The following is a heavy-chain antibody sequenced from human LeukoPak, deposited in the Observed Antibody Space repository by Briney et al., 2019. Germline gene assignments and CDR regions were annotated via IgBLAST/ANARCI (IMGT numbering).Heavy chain of an antibody. D-gene: IGHD1-26*01. J-gene: IGHJ4*02. Sequence: SETLSLTCTVSGGSISSGSYYWSWIRQPAGKGLEWIGRIYTSGSTNYNPSLKSRVTISVDTSKNQFSLKLSSVTAADTAVYYCARSSWARSEHTAFDYWGQGTLVTVSS. CDR3: ARSSWARSEHTAFDY. CDR2: IYTSGST. V-gene: IGHV4-61*02. CDR1: GGSISSGSYY.